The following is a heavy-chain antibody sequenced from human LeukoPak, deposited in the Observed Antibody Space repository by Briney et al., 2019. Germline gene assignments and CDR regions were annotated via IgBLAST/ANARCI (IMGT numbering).Heavy chain of an antibody. V-gene: IGHV3-21*01. Sequence: GGSLRLSCATSGFXFSRYSINWVREAPGRGLEWVSSISSSSYYIYYADSLKGRFTISRDNAKNSLYLQMNSLRAEDTAVYYCARDRGYDGSGTNQEDDAFDIWGQGTMVTVSS. J-gene: IGHJ3*02. CDR2: ISSSSYYI. CDR3: ARDRGYDGSGTNQEDDAFDI. CDR1: GFXFSRYS. D-gene: IGHD3-22*01.